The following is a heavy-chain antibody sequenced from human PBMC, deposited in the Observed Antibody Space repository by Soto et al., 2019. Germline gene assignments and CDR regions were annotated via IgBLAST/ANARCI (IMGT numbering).Heavy chain of an antibody. J-gene: IGHJ4*02. CDR2: IGRSGETI. CDR1: GFTFSSFE. D-gene: IGHD6-6*01. CDR3: ARDSRGGAARRPTFYY. V-gene: IGHV3-48*03. Sequence: PGGAVRGSCVGSGFTFSSFEMNWVRQTPGKGLEWLSYIGRSGETIYYADSVKGRFTISRDNAKSSLFLQMNGLRDEDTGIYYCARDSRGGAARRPTFYYWGRGSLVTVSS.